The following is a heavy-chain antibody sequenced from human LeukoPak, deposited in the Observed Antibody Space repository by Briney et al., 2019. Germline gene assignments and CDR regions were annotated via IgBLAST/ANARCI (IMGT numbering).Heavy chain of an antibody. CDR1: GFTFTSSA. D-gene: IGHD5-18*01. J-gene: IGHJ4*02. CDR2: IVVGSGNT. V-gene: IGHV1-58*01. CDR3: AAVDTAMVDFDY. Sequence: SVKVSCKASGFTFTSSAVQWLRQARGQRLEWIGWIVVGSGNTNYAQKFQERVTITRDMSTSTAYMELSSLRSEDTAVYYCAAVDTAMVDFDYWGQGTLVTVSS.